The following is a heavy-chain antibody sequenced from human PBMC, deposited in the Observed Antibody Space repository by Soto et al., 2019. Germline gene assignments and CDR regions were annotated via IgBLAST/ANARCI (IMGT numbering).Heavy chain of an antibody. CDR2: IWYDGSNK. D-gene: IGHD1-7*01. V-gene: IGHV3-33*03. CDR1: GFTISTHG. J-gene: IGHJ4*02. Sequence: QAQLVESGGGVVQPGTSLRLSCAASGFTISTHGMHWVRQAPGKGLEWLANIWYDGSNKFYAESVKGRFSISKDNSKNTHYLQMSSLRAEDTAVYYCAAATTWNFHFPYWGQGTQGTVSS. CDR3: AAATTWNFHFPY.